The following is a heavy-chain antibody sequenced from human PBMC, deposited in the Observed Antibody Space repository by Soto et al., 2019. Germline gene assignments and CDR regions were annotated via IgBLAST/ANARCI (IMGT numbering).Heavy chain of an antibody. V-gene: IGHV3-23*01. D-gene: IGHD3-3*01. CDR3: AKDSWAIFGVPAGEYYAMDV. J-gene: IGHJ6*02. Sequence: PVGSRRLSCVASGFTFENYAMSWVRQAPGKGLELVSAISGSGGTTYYSDSVKGRFTISRDNSKNTVYLQMNDLRVEDAAEYFCAKDSWAIFGVPAGEYYAMDVWGQGTTVTVS. CDR2: ISGSGGTT. CDR1: GFTFENYA.